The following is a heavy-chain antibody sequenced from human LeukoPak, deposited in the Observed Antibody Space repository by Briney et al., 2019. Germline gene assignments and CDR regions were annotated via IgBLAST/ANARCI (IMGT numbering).Heavy chain of an antibody. D-gene: IGHD3-10*01. J-gene: IGHJ5*02. CDR3: TNLYGSGSYYKGVS. V-gene: IGHV3-23*01. CDR2: ISASGGGT. Sequence: GGSLRLSCAASGFTFNTYGMSWVRQAPGKGLEWVSAISASGGGTYYADSVKGRFTISRDNSKNTLYLQMNSLRAEDTAVYYCTNLYGSGSYYKGVSWGQGTLVTVSS. CDR1: GFTFNTYG.